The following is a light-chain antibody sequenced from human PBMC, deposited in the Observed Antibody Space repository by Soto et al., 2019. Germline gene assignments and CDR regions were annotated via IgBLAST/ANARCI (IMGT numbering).Light chain of an antibody. Sequence: EIVLTQSPGTLSLSPGERATLSCRASQSFSSTYLAWYQRRPGQAPRLLLYGASISPPGIPDRFSGSGSGTDFTLTISRLEPEDFVVYYCQQFARSPPGITFGQGTRLEIK. CDR1: QSFSSTY. J-gene: IGKJ5*01. CDR3: QQFARSPPGIT. CDR2: GAS. V-gene: IGKV3-20*01.